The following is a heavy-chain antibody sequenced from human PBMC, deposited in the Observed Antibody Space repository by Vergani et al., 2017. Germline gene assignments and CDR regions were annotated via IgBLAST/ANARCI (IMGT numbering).Heavy chain of an antibody. Sequence: QVQLQQWGAGLLKPSETLSLTCAVYGGSFSGYYWSWIRQPPGKGLEWIGEINHSGSTNYNPSLKSRVTISVDTSKNQFSLKLSSVTAADTDVYYCASSPDDSSGYFDGEDYWGQGTLVTVSS. V-gene: IGHV4-34*01. CDR1: GGSFSGYY. D-gene: IGHD3-22*01. J-gene: IGHJ4*02. CDR2: INHSGST. CDR3: ASSPDDSSGYFDGEDY.